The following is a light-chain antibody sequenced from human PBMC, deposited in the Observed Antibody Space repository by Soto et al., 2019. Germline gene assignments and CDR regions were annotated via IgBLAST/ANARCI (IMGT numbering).Light chain of an antibody. CDR1: SSNIGSNH. J-gene: IGLJ2*01. CDR2: SNN. Sequence: QSVLTQLPSASGTPGQRVTISCSGSSSNIGSNHVNWYQQLPGTAPKLLIYSNNQRPSGVPDRFSGSKSGTSASLAISGLQSEDEADYYCAAWDDSLNGPVFGGWTKVTVL. CDR3: AAWDDSLNGPV. V-gene: IGLV1-44*01.